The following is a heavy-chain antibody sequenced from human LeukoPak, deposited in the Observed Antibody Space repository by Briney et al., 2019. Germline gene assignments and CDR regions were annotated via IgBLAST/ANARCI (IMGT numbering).Heavy chain of an antibody. D-gene: IGHD4-17*01. CDR2: ISWDGGST. J-gene: IGHJ4*02. V-gene: IGHV3-43*01. CDR3: AKGYGDFDSYFDS. Sequence: GASLRLSCAASGFTFDDYNMHWVRHAPGKGPEWVSLISWDGGSTYYADSVKGRFTISRDNSKNSLYLQMNSLRTEDTALYYCAKGYGDFDSYFDSWGQGTLVTVSS. CDR1: GFTFDDYN.